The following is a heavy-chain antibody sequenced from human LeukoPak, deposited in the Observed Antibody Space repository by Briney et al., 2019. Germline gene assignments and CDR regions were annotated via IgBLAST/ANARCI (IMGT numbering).Heavy chain of an antibody. CDR3: AKDLSWNTADR. CDR1: GFTYTDYW. Sequence: GGSLRLSCVGSGFTYTDYWMHWFRQAPGKWPVWVSRINPDGTIIDYADSVKGRFSISRENAKNLLYLQMNGLRADDTAVYYCAKDLSWNTADRWGQGILVTVSS. V-gene: IGHV3-74*01. CDR2: INPDGTII. J-gene: IGHJ5*02. D-gene: IGHD5-18*01.